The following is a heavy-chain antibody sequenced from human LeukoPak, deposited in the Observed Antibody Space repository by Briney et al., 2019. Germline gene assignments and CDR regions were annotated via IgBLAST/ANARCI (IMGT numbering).Heavy chain of an antibody. CDR1: GGSISSSSYY. CDR2: ISSSGSTI. Sequence: LSLTCTVSGGSISSSSYYWGWIRQPPGKGLEWVSYISSSGSTIYYADSVKGRFTISRDNSKNTLDLQMNGLRAEDTAVYYCAKSWRYYDSSNYYAFDIWGQGTMVTVSS. D-gene: IGHD3-22*01. V-gene: IGHV3-11*01. J-gene: IGHJ3*02. CDR3: AKSWRYYDSSNYYAFDI.